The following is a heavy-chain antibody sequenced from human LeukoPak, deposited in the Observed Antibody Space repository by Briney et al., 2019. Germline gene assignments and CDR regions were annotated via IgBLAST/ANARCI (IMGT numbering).Heavy chain of an antibody. CDR2: IYHSGST. J-gene: IGHJ4*02. V-gene: IGHV4-4*02. CDR1: GGSISSSNW. D-gene: IGHD3-22*01. Sequence: SGTLSLTCAVSGGSISSSNWWSWVRQPPGKGLKWIGEIYHSGSTNYNPSLKSRVTISVDKSKNQFSLKLSSVTAADTAVYYCASFYYDSSGYVLDYWGQGTLVTVSS. CDR3: ASFYYDSSGYVLDY.